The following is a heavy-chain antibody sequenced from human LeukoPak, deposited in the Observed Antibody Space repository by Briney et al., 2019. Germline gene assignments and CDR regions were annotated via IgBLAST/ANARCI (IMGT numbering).Heavy chain of an antibody. CDR1: GYTFTGYY. J-gene: IGHJ4*02. Sequence: ASVKVSCKASGYTFTGYYMHWVRQAPGQGLEWMGRINPNSGGTNYAQKFQGRVTMTRDTSISTAYMELSRLRSDDTAVYYCARGDSGYDYYFDYWGQGTLVTVSS. CDR2: INPNSGGT. CDR3: ARGDSGYDYYFDY. V-gene: IGHV1-2*06. D-gene: IGHD5-12*01.